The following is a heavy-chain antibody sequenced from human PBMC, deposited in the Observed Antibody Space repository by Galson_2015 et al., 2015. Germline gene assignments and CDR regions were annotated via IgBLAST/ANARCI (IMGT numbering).Heavy chain of an antibody. Sequence: SVKVSCKASGGTFSSYAISWVRQAPGQGLEWMGGIIPIFGTANYAQKFQGRVTITADESTSTAYMELSSLRSEDTAVYYCARGVVGPAIAYYYYMDVWGKGTTVTVSS. J-gene: IGHJ6*03. CDR3: ARGVVGPAIAYYYYMDV. D-gene: IGHD1-26*01. CDR1: GGTFSSYA. V-gene: IGHV1-69*13. CDR2: IIPIFGTA.